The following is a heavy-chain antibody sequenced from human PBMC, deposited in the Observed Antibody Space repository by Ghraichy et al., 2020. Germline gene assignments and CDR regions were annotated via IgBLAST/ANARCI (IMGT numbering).Heavy chain of an antibody. J-gene: IGHJ6*02. Sequence: SETLSLTCAVYGGSFSGYYWSWIRQPPGKGLEWIGEINHSGSTNYNPSLKSRVTISVDTSKNQFSLKLSSVTAADTAVYYCASGSPDYDWGMDVWGQGTTVTVSS. CDR1: GGSFSGYY. CDR2: INHSGST. V-gene: IGHV4-34*01. CDR3: ASGSPDYDWGMDV. D-gene: IGHD3-16*01.